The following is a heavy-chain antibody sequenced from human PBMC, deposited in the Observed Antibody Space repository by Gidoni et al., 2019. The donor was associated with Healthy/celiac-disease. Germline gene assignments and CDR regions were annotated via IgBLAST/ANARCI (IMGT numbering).Heavy chain of an antibody. CDR2: INHSGST. D-gene: IGHD3-16*02. Sequence: QVQLQQWGAGLLKPSETLSLTCAVYGGSFIGYYWRCFRQPPGEGLEWIGEINHSGSTNYNPSLKSRVTISVDTSKNQFSLKLSSVTAADTAVYYCARRRPVKISLYDYWGQGTLVTVSS. J-gene: IGHJ4*02. CDR1: GGSFIGYY. CDR3: ARRRPVKISLYDY. V-gene: IGHV4-34*01.